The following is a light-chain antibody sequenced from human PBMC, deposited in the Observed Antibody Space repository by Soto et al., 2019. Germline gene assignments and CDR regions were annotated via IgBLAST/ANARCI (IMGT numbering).Light chain of an antibody. CDR2: NDS. J-gene: IGLJ1*01. CDR1: SSDDGGYNY. Sequence: QSVLTQPASVSGSPGQSITISCTGTSSDDGGYNYVSWYRQHPGRDHKLMIYNDSNRTSEVSNRLTDTKSSNTTSMTISWLQAEDEADYYCSSYTRSSTYVFGTGTKVTVL. CDR3: SSYTRSSTYV. V-gene: IGLV2-14*01.